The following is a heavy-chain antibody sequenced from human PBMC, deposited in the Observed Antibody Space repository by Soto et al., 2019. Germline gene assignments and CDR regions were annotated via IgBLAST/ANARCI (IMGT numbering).Heavy chain of an antibody. CDR1: GGSISSGGYY. J-gene: IGHJ4*02. CDR3: ARAVTTDKSIDY. D-gene: IGHD4-17*01. Sequence: SETLSLTCTVSGGSISSGGYYWSWIRQHPGKGLEWIGYIYYSGSTYYNPSLKSRVTISADTSKNQFSLKLSSVTAADTAVYYCARAVTTDKSIDYWGQGTLVTVSS. CDR2: IYYSGST. V-gene: IGHV4-31*03.